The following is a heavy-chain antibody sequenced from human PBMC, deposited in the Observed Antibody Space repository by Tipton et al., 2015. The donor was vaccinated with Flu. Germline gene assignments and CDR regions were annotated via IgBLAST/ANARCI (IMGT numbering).Heavy chain of an antibody. CDR3: AKDRGPLAFCTSSSCYIDH. J-gene: IGHJ4*02. Sequence: TLSLTCTVSGGSINSRSYYWGWIRQPPGKGLEWVGNIYYSGVTYYNSSLKSRVTISIDKPRNQFSLKLKSVTAADTAVYYCAKDRGPLAFCTSSSCYIDHWGQGALVTVSS. D-gene: IGHD2-2*02. CDR2: IYYSGVT. V-gene: IGHV4-39*07. CDR1: GGSINSRSYY.